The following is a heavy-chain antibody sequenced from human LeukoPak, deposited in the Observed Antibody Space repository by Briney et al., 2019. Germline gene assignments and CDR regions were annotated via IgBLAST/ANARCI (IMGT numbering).Heavy chain of an antibody. Sequence: GGSLRLSCVASGFTFSSYWMSWVRQAPGKGLEWVANIKQDGSEKYYVDSVKGRFTISRDNTKNSLYLQMSSLRAEDTAVFYCARDPGDYFGGYWGQGTLATVSS. CDR2: IKQDGSEK. V-gene: IGHV3-7*01. D-gene: IGHD4-17*01. CDR1: GFTFSSYW. J-gene: IGHJ4*02. CDR3: ARDPGDYFGGY.